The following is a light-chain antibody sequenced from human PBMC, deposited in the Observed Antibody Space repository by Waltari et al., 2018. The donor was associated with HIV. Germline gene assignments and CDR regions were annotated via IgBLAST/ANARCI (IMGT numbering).Light chain of an antibody. V-gene: IGLV2-14*01. CDR1: SSGIGHYKY. CDR2: EVS. Sequence: QSAPTQPASVSGSPGQSITISCTGTSSGIGHYKYVSWYQQSPGKAPKLMIYEVSNRPSCVSNRFSGSKSGNTASLTISGLQAEDEADYYCSSYISTTTLFGTGTKVTVL. CDR3: SSYISTTTL. J-gene: IGLJ1*01.